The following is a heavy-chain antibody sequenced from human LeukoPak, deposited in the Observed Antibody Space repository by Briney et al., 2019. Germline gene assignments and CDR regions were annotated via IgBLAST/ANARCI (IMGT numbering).Heavy chain of an antibody. Sequence: KPSETLSLTCTVSGSSISSGYYWGWIRQPPGKGLEWIGSIYHSGSTYYNPSLKSRVTISVDTSKNQFSLKLSSVTAADTAVYYCARFYYGSGSMPFDYWGQGTLVTVSS. D-gene: IGHD3-10*01. CDR1: GSSISSGYY. CDR3: ARFYYGSGSMPFDY. J-gene: IGHJ4*02. V-gene: IGHV4-38-2*02. CDR2: IYHSGST.